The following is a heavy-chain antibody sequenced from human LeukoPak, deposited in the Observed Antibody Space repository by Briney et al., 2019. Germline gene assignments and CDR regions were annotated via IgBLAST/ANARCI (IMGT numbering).Heavy chain of an antibody. J-gene: IGHJ4*02. D-gene: IGHD6-6*01. CDR2: ISGTAITV. Sequence: GGSLRLSCAASGFTFDGYGMNWVRQAPGRGLGWVSYISGTAITVYYADFVKGRFTISRDNAKNSLYLQMNSLRVDDTAVYYCARDADRQLAIDYWGQGTLVTVSS. V-gene: IGHV3-48*01. CDR3: ARDADRQLAIDY. CDR1: GFTFDGYG.